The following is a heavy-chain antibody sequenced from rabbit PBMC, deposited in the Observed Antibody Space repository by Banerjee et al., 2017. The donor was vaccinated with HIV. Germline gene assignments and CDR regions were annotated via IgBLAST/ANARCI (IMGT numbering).Heavy chain of an antibody. CDR2: IYPDYGST. V-gene: IGHV1S45*01. CDR1: GIDFSYYG. Sequence: QEQLVESGGGLVTLGGSLKLSCKVSGIDFSYYGISWVRQAPGKGLEWIAYIYPDYGSTNYASWAKGRFTISKTSSTTVTLQMTSLTAADTATYFCARSIDAGSNPPFNLWGPGTLVTVS. J-gene: IGHJ4*01. CDR3: ARSIDAGSNPPFNL. D-gene: IGHD4-2*01.